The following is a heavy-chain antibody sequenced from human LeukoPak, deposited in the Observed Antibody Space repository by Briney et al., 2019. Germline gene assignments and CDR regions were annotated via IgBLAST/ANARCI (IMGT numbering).Heavy chain of an antibody. J-gene: IGHJ4*02. CDR3: ARNGGGKWNFIGD. V-gene: IGHV4-61*02. D-gene: IGHD1-7*01. CDR1: GDFISSDNDY. CDR2: IHTSEST. Sequence: SQTLCLTCTVSGDFISSDNDYWNCMRQPAGKGLEWIGRIHTSESTNYNPPIKSRVTISVDTSKNQFSLKLSSVAAADTAVYYCARNGGGKWNFIGDWGQGTLVIVSS.